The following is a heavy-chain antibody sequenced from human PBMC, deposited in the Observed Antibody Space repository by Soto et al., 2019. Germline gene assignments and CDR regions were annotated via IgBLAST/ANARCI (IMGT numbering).Heavy chain of an antibody. V-gene: IGHV4-39*01. D-gene: IGHD3-16*02. CDR2: VYSGGKT. Sequence: QLQLQESGPGLVKASETLSLTCTVSGDSISRSANYWGWVRQSPGRGLEWIGSVYSGGKTYFNPSLMSRVALSADTSKNELSLRLSSVTATDTATYYCAKYPFNPLVTPYWYFDVWGRGTPVAVS. CDR3: AKYPFNPLVTPYWYFDV. CDR1: GDSISRSANY. J-gene: IGHJ2*01.